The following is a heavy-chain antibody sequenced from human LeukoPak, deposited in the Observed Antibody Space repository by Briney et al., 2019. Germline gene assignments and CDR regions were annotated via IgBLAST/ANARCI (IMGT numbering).Heavy chain of an antibody. V-gene: IGHV3-48*03. CDR3: ARTLIEYSVSSCYFDY. J-gene: IGHJ4*02. D-gene: IGHD6-6*01. CDR1: GFTFSSYE. CDR2: IGSSGSTI. Sequence: PGGSLRLSCAASGFTFSSYEMNWVRQAPGKGLEWVSYIGSSGSTIYYADSVKGRFTISRDNAKNSLYLQMNSLRAEDTAVYYCARTLIEYSVSSCYFDYWGQGTLVTVSS.